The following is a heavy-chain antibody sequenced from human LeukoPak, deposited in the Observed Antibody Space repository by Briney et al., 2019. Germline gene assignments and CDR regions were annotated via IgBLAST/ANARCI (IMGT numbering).Heavy chain of an antibody. J-gene: IGHJ3*02. CDR2: IYYSGTT. CDR1: GGSISSSRYY. D-gene: IGHD6-13*01. V-gene: IGHV4-39*01. CDR3: ARHHTYIAAAGTWDAFDI. Sequence: SETLSLTCTVSGGSISSSRYYWGWIRQPPGKGLEWIGSIYYSGTTYQNPSLKNRVTMSVDTSKNRFSLKLSSVTAADTAVYYCARHHTYIAAAGTWDAFDIWGQGTTVTVSS.